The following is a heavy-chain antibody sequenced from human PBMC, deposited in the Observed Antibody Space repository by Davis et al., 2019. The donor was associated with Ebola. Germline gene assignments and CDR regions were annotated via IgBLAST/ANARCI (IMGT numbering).Heavy chain of an antibody. CDR2: INAGNGNT. D-gene: IGHD3-16*02. V-gene: IGHV1-3*01. CDR1: GYTFTSYA. Sequence: AASVKVSCKASGYTFTSYAMHWVRQAPGQRLEWTGWINAGNGNTKYSQKFQGRVTITRDTSASTAYMELSSLRSEDTAVYYCARDPGYDYIWGSYRWSAFDIWGQGTMVTVSS. CDR3: ARDPGYDYIWGSYRWSAFDI. J-gene: IGHJ3*02.